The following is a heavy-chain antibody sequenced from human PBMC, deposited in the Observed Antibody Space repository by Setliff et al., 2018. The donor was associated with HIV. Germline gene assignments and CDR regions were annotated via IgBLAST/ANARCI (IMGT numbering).Heavy chain of an antibody. V-gene: IGHV3-21*01. CDR1: GFIFNIYT. CDR3: VTSRYSKGPDAFDI. CDR2: ISSSGTSI. D-gene: IGHD4-4*01. J-gene: IGHJ3*02. Sequence: PGESLKISCAASGFIFNIYTMNWVRQSPGKGLEWVSCISSSGTSIYYADSLKGRFTISRDNAKNSLYLQMNSLRAEDTAVYYCVTSRYSKGPDAFDIWGQGTVVTVSS.